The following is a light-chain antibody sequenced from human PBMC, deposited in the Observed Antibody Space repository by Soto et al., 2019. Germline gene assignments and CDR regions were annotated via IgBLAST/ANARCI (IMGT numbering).Light chain of an antibody. V-gene: IGKV3-20*01. CDR1: QSVSNNY. CDR2: GAS. CDR3: QQYGSSGT. Sequence: IVLTQSTVTLSLSPGEIATLSCRASQSVSNNYLAWYQQKPGQAPRLLIYGASNRATGIPDRFSGSGSGTDFTLTISRLEPEDFAVYYCQQYGSSGTFGQGTKVDI. J-gene: IGKJ1*01.